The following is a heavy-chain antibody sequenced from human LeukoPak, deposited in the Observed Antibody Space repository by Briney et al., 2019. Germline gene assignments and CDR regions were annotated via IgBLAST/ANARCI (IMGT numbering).Heavy chain of an antibody. D-gene: IGHD5-24*01. J-gene: IGHJ6*03. CDR1: GFTFSSYE. CDR2: IKQDGSEK. Sequence: GGSLRLSCAASGFTFSSYEMNWVRQAPGKGLEWVANIKQDGSEKYYVDSVKGRFTISRDNAKNSLYLQMNSLRAEDTAVYYCARAKINMDVWGKGTTVTISS. CDR3: ARAKINMDV. V-gene: IGHV3-7*01.